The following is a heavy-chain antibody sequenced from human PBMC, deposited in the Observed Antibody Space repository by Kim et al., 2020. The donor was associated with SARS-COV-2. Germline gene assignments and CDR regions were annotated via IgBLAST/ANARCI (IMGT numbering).Heavy chain of an antibody. J-gene: IGHJ4*02. CDR3: ARLVGASGSFDY. D-gene: IGHD3-10*01. Sequence: YYNPSLKSRVTIFVDTSKNQFSLKLSSVTAADTSVYYCARLVGASGSFDYWGQGTVVTVSS. V-gene: IGHV4-39*01.